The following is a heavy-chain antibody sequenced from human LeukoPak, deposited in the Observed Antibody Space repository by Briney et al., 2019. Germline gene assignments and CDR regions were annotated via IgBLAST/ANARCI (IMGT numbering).Heavy chain of an antibody. CDR1: GYTFNAYY. D-gene: IGHD6-19*01. V-gene: IGHV1-2*02. CDR3: ARLYSSGWYDDISPQNSLYYFDY. Sequence: ASVKVSCKASGYTFNAYYIHWVRQAPRQGLEWMGWINPHSGGTNSTQKFQDRVTMTRDTSISTVYMELSRLRSDDTAVYYCARLYSSGWYDDISPQNSLYYFDYWGQGTLVTVSS. CDR2: INPHSGGT. J-gene: IGHJ4*02.